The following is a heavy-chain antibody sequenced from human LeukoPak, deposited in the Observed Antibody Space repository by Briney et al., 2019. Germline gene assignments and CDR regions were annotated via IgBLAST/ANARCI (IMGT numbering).Heavy chain of an antibody. V-gene: IGHV4-59*01. CDR3: ARLYQQSKWKYYYXYMDX. CDR2: VFDSGST. D-gene: IGHD1-1*01. J-gene: IGHJ6*03. CDR1: GASFSTNY. Sequence: SETLSLTCSVSGASFSTNYWSWIRQPPGRGLEWIGYVFDSGSTNYNPSLKSPVTISVDTSTKPFPLTLSSVTAADTAVYYCARLYQQSKWKYYYXYMDXXGKGXAVTV.